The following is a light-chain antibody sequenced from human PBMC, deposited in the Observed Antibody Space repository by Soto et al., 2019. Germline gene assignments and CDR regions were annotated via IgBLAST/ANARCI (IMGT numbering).Light chain of an antibody. J-gene: IGKJ5*01. CDR2: AAS. CDR1: QDIRSA. V-gene: IGKV1-6*01. CDR3: QQHETLIT. Sequence: AIQVTQSPSSLSASVGDRVTITCRASQDIRSALGWYQQKPGKVPKLLIYAASTLQSGVPSRFSGSRSGTDFTLTISRLEPEDFAVYYCQQHETLITFGQGTRLEIK.